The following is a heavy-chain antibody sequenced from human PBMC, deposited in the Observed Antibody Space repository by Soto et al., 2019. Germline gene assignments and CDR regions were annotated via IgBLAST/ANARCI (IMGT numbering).Heavy chain of an antibody. D-gene: IGHD2-15*01. Sequence: QVQLVQSGAEVKKPGSSVKVSCKASGGTFSSYAISWVRQAPGQGLEWMGGIIPIFGTANYAQKFQGRVTITADESTSTAYMELSSLRSEDTAVYYCARDLEVVAATLENWYFDLWGRGTLVTVSS. V-gene: IGHV1-69*01. CDR3: ARDLEVVAATLENWYFDL. CDR1: GGTFSSYA. J-gene: IGHJ2*01. CDR2: IIPIFGTA.